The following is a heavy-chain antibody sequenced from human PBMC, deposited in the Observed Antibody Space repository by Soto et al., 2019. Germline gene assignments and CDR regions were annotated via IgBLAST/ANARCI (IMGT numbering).Heavy chain of an antibody. J-gene: IGHJ6*02. CDR1: GFTCSSYA. CDR2: ISGSGGST. CDR3: AKRLEAAGYYGIDV. Sequence: PGGSLRLSCAASGFTCSSYAMSWVRQAPGKGLEWVSAISGSGGSTYYADSVKGRFTISRDNSKNTLYLQMNSLRAEDTAVYYCAKRLEAAGYYGIDVWGQGTTVTVSS. D-gene: IGHD6-13*01. V-gene: IGHV3-23*01.